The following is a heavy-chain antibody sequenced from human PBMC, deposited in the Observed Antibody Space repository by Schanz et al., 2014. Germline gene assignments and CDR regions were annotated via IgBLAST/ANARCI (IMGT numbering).Heavy chain of an antibody. D-gene: IGHD5-18*01. V-gene: IGHV3-48*01. J-gene: IGHJ4*02. CDR3: VRVSFADPRLYRGMDRDIDY. CDR1: GFTFSSYS. CDR2: IGVDGTTT. Sequence: EVQLVESGGGLVQPGGSLRLSCSASGFTFSSYSLNWLRQAPGKGLERVSVIGVDGTTTYYADSVKGRFSISRDNAKNSLYLQMNNLRAEDTAVYYCVRVSFADPRLYRGMDRDIDYWGQGTLVTVSS.